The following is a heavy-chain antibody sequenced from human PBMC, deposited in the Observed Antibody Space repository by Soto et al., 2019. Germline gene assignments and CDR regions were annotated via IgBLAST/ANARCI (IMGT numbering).Heavy chain of an antibody. CDR3: AGISRDGHNDLDY. J-gene: IGHJ4*02. CDR2: IISNDEK. CDR1: GFSLSNAKMG. V-gene: IGHV2-26*01. Sequence: QVTLKESGPVLVKPTETHTLTCTVSGFSLSNAKMGVTWIRQPPGKALEWLAHIISNDEKSYSTSLKRRLTISKQTSKRQVVGRMTNMDPMDTPAYYCAGISRDGHNDLDYWGQGTLRTVSS.